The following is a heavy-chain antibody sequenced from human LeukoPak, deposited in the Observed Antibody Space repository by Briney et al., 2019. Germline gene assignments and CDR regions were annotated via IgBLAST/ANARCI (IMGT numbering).Heavy chain of an antibody. J-gene: IGHJ5*02. D-gene: IGHD3-22*01. CDR1: GGSIRSSSYN. CDR3: ARGRGYYYDSSGYYGRKNWFDP. V-gene: IGHV4-39*07. CDR2: IHYTGTT. Sequence: SETLSLTCTVSGGSIRSSSYNWGWIRQPPGKGLEWIGSIHYTGTTFYNPSLKSRVTISVDTSKNQFSLKLSSVTAADTAVYYCARGRGYYYDSSGYYGRKNWFDPWGQGTLVTVSS.